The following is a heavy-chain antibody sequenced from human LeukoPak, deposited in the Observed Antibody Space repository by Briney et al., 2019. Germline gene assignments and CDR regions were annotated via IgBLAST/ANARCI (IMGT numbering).Heavy chain of an antibody. D-gene: IGHD2-15*01. CDR2: IYYSGST. CDR1: GGSISSYF. Sequence: SETLSLTCTVSGGSISSYFWSWIRQHPGKGLEWIGYIYYSGSTYYNPSLKSRVTISIDTSKNQFSLRLSSVTAADTAVYYCARARGYCSVSSCYYFDYWGQGTLVTVSS. V-gene: IGHV4-59*06. CDR3: ARARGYCSVSSCYYFDY. J-gene: IGHJ4*02.